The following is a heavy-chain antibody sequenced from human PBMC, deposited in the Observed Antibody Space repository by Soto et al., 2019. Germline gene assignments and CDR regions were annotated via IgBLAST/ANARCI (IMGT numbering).Heavy chain of an antibody. CDR2: LSYGAKNK. J-gene: IGHJ4*02. CDR3: VREEFEDGRGHFTN. V-gene: IGHV3-30*03. Sequence: QVLLVESGGGVVQPGGSLRLSCAASGFTFSASVMHWVRQAPGKGLGWMAILSYGAKNKYYADSVKGRFSISRDISESTLYLQMDSLSTEARAVYDCVREEFEDGRGHFTNWGQGTLVSVSS. CDR1: GFTFSASV. D-gene: IGHD3-3*01.